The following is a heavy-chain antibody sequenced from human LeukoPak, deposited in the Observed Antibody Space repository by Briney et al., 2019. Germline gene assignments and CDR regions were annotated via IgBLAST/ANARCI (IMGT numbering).Heavy chain of an antibody. J-gene: IGHJ4*02. Sequence: GGSLRLSCAASGFTLSGYSMNWVRQAPGKGLEWVSAIIRSGGTYYADSVEGRFTISRDNSKNTLYLEMNSLRAEDTTVYYCAKDLTLYGDFPYFDYWGRGTLVTVSS. CDR1: GFTLSGYS. V-gene: IGHV3-23*01. CDR3: AKDLTLYGDFPYFDY. CDR2: IIRSGGT. D-gene: IGHD2-21*01.